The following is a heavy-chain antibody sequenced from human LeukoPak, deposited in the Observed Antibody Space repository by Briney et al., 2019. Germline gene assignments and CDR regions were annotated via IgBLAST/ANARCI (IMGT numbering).Heavy chain of an antibody. J-gene: IGHJ1*01. D-gene: IGHD3-16*01. Sequence: ASVKVSCKASGGTFSSYGISWVRQAPGQGLEWMGGIIPMFNITTYAQNFQGRVTFTADESTTTAYMELSSLRSEDTAMHYCAREMGSLEHWGQGTLVIVSS. V-gene: IGHV1-69*01. CDR1: GGTFSSYG. CDR3: AREMGSLEH. CDR2: IIPMFNIT.